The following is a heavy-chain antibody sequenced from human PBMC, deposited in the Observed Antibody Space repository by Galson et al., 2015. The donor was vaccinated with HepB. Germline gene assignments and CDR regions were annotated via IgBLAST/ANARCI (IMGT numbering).Heavy chain of an antibody. D-gene: IGHD3-16*01. CDR2: ISSSSFSI. Sequence: SLRLSCAVSGSTFSSYNMNWVRQAPGKGLEWVSYISSSSFSIYYADSVKGRFTISRDNAKSSLYLEMNSLRAEDTAVYYCARDHYYDYIWGSSQDYYYGMDVWGQWSTVTVSS. V-gene: IGHV3-48*04. J-gene: IGHJ6*02. CDR3: ARDHYYDYIWGSSQDYYYGMDV. CDR1: GSTFSSYN.